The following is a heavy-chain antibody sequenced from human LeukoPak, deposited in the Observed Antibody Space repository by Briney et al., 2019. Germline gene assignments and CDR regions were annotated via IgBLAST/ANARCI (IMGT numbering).Heavy chain of an antibody. CDR3: ASQYCSSTSCYIPFDY. CDR1: GSMFSDYY. V-gene: IGHV3-11*01. D-gene: IGHD2-2*02. J-gene: IGHJ4*02. CDR2: ITTNGAST. Sequence: GGSLRLSCVASGSMFSDYYMTWIRQAPGKGLEWISYITTNGASTYYATSVKGRFTISRDNSKNTLYLRMNSLRAEDTAVYYCASQYCSSTSCYIPFDYWGQGTLVTVSS.